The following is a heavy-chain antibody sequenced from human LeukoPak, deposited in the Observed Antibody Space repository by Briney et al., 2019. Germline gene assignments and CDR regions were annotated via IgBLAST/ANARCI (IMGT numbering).Heavy chain of an antibody. Sequence: SETLSLTCSVSGGSISGYYWSWIRQPPGKGLEWIGYFDYKGYALYNPSLKSRVTMSVDTSDNKFSLKLTSVIAADTAVYYCARHDEIAVFRNGLDVWGQGTTVTVS. CDR1: GGSISGYY. D-gene: IGHD6-19*01. V-gene: IGHV4-59*08. CDR3: ARHDEIAVFRNGLDV. J-gene: IGHJ6*02. CDR2: FDYKGYA.